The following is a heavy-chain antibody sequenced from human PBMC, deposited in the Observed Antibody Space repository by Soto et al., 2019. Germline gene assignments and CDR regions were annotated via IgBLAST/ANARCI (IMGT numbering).Heavy chain of an antibody. CDR3: ARGRLTTAKNYYYYYGMDV. D-gene: IGHD2-21*02. CDR1: GGSFSGYY. V-gene: IGHV4-34*01. Sequence: SETLSLTCAVYGGSFSGYYWSWIRQPPGKGLEWIGEINHSGSTNYNPSLKSRVTISADTSKNQFSLKLSSVTAADTAVYYCARGRLTTAKNYYYYYGMDVWGQGTTVTVSS. J-gene: IGHJ6*02. CDR2: INHSGST.